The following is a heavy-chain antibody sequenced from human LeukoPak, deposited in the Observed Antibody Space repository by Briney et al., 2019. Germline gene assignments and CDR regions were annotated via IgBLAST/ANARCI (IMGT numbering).Heavy chain of an antibody. CDR2: FYYTGST. D-gene: IGHD3-22*01. CDR1: GGSISSNGYY. CDR3: ARVKVQYYYDSSGYYYYFDY. J-gene: IGHJ4*02. V-gene: IGHV4-39*01. Sequence: SSETLSLTCTVSGGSISSNGYYWGWIRQPPGKGLEWIGSFYYTGSTFYSPSLKSRVTISVDTSKNQFSLKLSSVTAADTAVYYCARVKVQYYYDSSGYYYYFDYWGQGTLVTVSS.